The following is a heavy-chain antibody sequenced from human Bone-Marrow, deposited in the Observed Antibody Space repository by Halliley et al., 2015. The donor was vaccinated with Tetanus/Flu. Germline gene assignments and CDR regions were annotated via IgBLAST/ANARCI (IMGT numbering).Heavy chain of an antibody. CDR3: AKDLVINPFYGMDV. D-gene: IGHD2-21*01. V-gene: IGHV3-23*01. CDR2: ITGFDGTT. Sequence: SSITGFDGTTYYGDPVRGRFTISRDNSKNTLYLQMNSRRVEDTAVYYCAKDLVINPFYGMDVWGQGTTVPVSS. J-gene: IGHJ6*02.